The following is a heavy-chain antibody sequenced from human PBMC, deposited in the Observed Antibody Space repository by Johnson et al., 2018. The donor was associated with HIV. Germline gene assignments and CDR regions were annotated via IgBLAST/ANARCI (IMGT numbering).Heavy chain of an antibody. Sequence: VQLLESGGGVVQPGKSLRLSCAASGFTFSSYAMHWVRQAPGKGLEWVAVISYDGSNKYYADSVKGRFTISRDNSKNTLYLQMSSLRAEDTAVYYCARPLQFWELSDAFDLWGQGTMVTVSS. CDR2: ISYDGSNK. D-gene: IGHD3-3*01. V-gene: IGHV3-30-3*01. J-gene: IGHJ3*01. CDR1: GFTFSSYA. CDR3: ARPLQFWELSDAFDL.